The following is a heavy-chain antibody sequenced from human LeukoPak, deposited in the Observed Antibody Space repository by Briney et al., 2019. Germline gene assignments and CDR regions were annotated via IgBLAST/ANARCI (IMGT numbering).Heavy chain of an antibody. CDR1: GYTFTDFY. V-gene: IGHV1-2*02. D-gene: IGHD6-19*01. CDR2: INPNSGVT. CDR3: AAIAVAGTFSDWFDP. Sequence: GASVKVSCKASGYTFTDFYVHWVRQAPGQGLEWMGWINPNSGVTDYAQKFQGRVTMTRDTSISTAYMELSRLRSDDTAVYYCAAIAVAGTFSDWFDPWGQGILVTVSS. J-gene: IGHJ5*02.